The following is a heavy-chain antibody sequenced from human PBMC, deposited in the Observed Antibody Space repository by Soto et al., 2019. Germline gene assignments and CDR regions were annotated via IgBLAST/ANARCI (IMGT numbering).Heavy chain of an antibody. CDR3: ARTTKGFAGYYYMDV. D-gene: IGHD4-4*01. V-gene: IGHV3-33*01. CDR1: GFTFSSYG. Sequence: QVQLVESGGGVVQPGRSLRLSCAASGFTFSSYGMHWVRQAPGKGLEWVAVIWYDGSNKYYADSVKGRFTISRDNSKNTLYLQINSLRAEDTAVYYCARTTKGFAGYYYMDVWGKGTTVTVSS. J-gene: IGHJ6*03. CDR2: IWYDGSNK.